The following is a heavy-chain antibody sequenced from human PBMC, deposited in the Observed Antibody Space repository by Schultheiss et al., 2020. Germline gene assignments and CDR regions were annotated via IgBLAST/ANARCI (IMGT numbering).Heavy chain of an antibody. CDR3: AGAFDP. CDR1: GFTFSSYW. V-gene: IGHV3-48*02. CDR2: ISSSSSTI. J-gene: IGHJ5*02. Sequence: LSLSCAASGFTFSSYWMSWVRQAPGKGLEWVSYISSSSSTIYYADSVKGRFTISRDNAKNSLYLQMNSLRDEDTAVYYCAGAFDPWGQGTLVTVSS.